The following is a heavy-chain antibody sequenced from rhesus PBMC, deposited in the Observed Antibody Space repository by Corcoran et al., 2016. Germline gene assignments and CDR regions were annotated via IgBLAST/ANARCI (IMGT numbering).Heavy chain of an antibody. Sequence: QLQLQESGPGLVKPSETLSVTCAVSGGSISSSYWSWIRQAPGTGPEWIGYIYGSGSSTNYNPSLKSRVTLSVDTSKNQLSLKLSSVTAADTAVYYCASDLAGGYSYGPTFDYWGQGVLVTVSS. CDR1: GGSISSSY. CDR2: IYGSGSST. D-gene: IGHD5-36*01. V-gene: IGHV4-169*02. J-gene: IGHJ4*01. CDR3: ASDLAGGYSYGPTFDY.